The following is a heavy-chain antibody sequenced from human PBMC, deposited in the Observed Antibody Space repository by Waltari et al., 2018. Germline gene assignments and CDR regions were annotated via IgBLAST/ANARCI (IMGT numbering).Heavy chain of an antibody. D-gene: IGHD2-2*01. V-gene: IGHV4-61*02. CDR3: ARVPAAPPSWYFDL. CDR1: GGSISSGSYY. Sequence: QVQLQESGPGLVKPSQTLSLTCTVSGGSISSGSYYWSWIRQPAGKGLEWIGRIYTSGSTTYNPSLKSRVTISVDTSKNQFSLKLSSVTAADTAVYYCARVPAAPPSWYFDLWGRGTLVTVSS. J-gene: IGHJ2*01. CDR2: IYTSGST.